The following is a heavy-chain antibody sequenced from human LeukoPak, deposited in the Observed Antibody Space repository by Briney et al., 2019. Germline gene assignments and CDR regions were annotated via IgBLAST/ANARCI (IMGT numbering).Heavy chain of an antibody. Sequence: PSETLSLTCTVSGGSISSYFWSWIRQPAGKGLEWIGRMYISGDTNYNTSLKSRVTMSLDTSKNQFSLKLTSVTAADTAVYYCARDLVGVVSGFDIWGQGTMVTVSS. CDR2: MYISGDT. D-gene: IGHD2-15*01. CDR3: ARDLVGVVSGFDI. CDR1: GGSISSYF. V-gene: IGHV4-4*07. J-gene: IGHJ3*02.